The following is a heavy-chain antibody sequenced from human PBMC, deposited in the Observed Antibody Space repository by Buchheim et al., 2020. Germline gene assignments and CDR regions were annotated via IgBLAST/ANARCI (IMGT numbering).Heavy chain of an antibody. CDR2: ISGDGSGI. V-gene: IGHV3-74*01. Sequence: EVQLVESGGGLVQPGGSLRLSCAASGFTFSSHWMQWVRQGPGEGLVWVSRISGDGSGITYADSVRGRFTISRDNAKSTLYLQMNSLRAEDTAVYYCGRRTLGSTGLDSWCQGT. J-gene: IGHJ4*02. CDR3: GRRTLGSTGLDS. D-gene: IGHD2-8*02. CDR1: GFTFSSHW.